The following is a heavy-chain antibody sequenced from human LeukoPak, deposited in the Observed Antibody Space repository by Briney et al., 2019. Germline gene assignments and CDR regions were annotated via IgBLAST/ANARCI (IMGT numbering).Heavy chain of an antibody. V-gene: IGHV4-31*03. CDR2: IHYTGIP. Sequence: PSETLSLTYTVSGASISSGAFFWNWIRQHPEKGLEWIGAIHYTGIPFYNPSLESRLSMSVDTSKNEFSLSLNSVTAADTAVYYCARDRDPNYYDRSGSYSDRAFDIWGQGTLVTVSS. D-gene: IGHD3-22*01. CDR3: ARDRDPNYYDRSGSYSDRAFDI. J-gene: IGHJ3*02. CDR1: GASISSGAFF.